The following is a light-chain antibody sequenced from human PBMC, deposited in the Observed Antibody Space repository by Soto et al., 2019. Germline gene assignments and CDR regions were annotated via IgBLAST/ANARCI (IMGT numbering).Light chain of an antibody. CDR3: QQYNNWPPTCT. CDR2: GAS. Sequence: EKVMTQSPATLSVSPGERATLSCRASQSVSSNLAWYQQKPGQAPRLLIYGASTRATGIPARFSGSGSGTEFTLTISSLQSEDFAVYYCQQYNNWPPTCTFGQGTKVEIK. CDR1: QSVSSN. J-gene: IGKJ1*01. V-gene: IGKV3-15*01.